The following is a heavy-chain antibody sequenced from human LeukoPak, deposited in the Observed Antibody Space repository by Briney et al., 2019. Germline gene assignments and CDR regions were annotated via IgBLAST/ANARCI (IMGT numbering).Heavy chain of an antibody. J-gene: IGHJ6*03. CDR3: ARASISSSEYMDV. Sequence: GASVKVSCKASGYTFTTYGFSWVRQAPGQGLEWMGWISAYNGNTNYAQKLQGRVTMTTDKSTRVAYMELRSLRSDDTALYYCARASISSSEYMDVWGQGTTVTASS. CDR1: GYTFTTYG. V-gene: IGHV1-18*01. D-gene: IGHD6-6*01. CDR2: ISAYNGNT.